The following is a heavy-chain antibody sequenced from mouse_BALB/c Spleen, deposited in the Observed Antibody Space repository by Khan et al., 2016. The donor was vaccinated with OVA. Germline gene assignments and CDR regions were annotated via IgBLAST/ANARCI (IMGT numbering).Heavy chain of an antibody. D-gene: IGHD1-1*01. CDR2: IYPGTDNT. Sequence: QIQLVQSGAELVRPGASVKLSCKTPGYIFTSYWIHWVKQRSGQGLEWIARIYPGTDNTYYNQKLKDKASLTADKSSSTAYLQLSSLKSEDSAVYFCAREEALYYFDYWGQGTTLTVSS. CDR3: AREEALYYFDY. V-gene: IGHV1-76*01. J-gene: IGHJ2*01. CDR1: GYIFTSYW.